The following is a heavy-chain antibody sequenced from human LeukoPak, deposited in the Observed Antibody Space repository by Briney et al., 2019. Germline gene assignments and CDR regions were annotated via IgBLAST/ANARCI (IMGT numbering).Heavy chain of an antibody. J-gene: IGHJ5*02. Sequence: SETLSLTCTVSGGSISSYYWSWIRQPAGKGLEWIGRIYTSGSTNYNPSLKSRVTMSVDTSKNQFSLKLSSVTAADTAVYYCARYSIFGYCSSTSCYKPYGWFDPWGQGTLVTVSS. CDR2: IYTSGST. CDR1: GGSISSYY. D-gene: IGHD2-2*02. V-gene: IGHV4-4*07. CDR3: ARYSIFGYCSSTSCYKPYGWFDP.